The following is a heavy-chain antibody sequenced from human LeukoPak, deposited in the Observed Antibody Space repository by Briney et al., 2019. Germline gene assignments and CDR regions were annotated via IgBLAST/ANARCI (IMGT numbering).Heavy chain of an antibody. CDR3: ARENSGSYRDDAFDI. Sequence: PSETLSLTCTVSGGSISSYYWSWIRQPPGKGLEWIGYIYYSGSTNYNPSLKSRVTISVDTSKNQFSLKLSSVTAADTAVYYCARENSGSYRDDAFDIWGQGTMVTVSS. J-gene: IGHJ3*02. D-gene: IGHD1-26*01. CDR2: IYYSGST. CDR1: GGSISSYY. V-gene: IGHV4-59*01.